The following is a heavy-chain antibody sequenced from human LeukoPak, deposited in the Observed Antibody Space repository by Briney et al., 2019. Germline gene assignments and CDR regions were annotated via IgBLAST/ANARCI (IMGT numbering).Heavy chain of an antibody. CDR2: ISAYNGNT. Sequence: GASVNVSCKASGYIFTSNGISWVRQATGQGLEWMGWISAYNGNTNYAQKLQGRVTMTTDTSTSTAYMELRSLRSDDTAVYYCARDRASYSGYDSGAFDIWGQGTMVTVSS. CDR1: GYIFTSNG. V-gene: IGHV1-18*01. D-gene: IGHD5-12*01. J-gene: IGHJ3*02. CDR3: ARDRASYSGYDSGAFDI.